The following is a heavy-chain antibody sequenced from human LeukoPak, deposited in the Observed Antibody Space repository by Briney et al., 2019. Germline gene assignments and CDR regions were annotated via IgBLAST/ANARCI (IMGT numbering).Heavy chain of an antibody. CDR3: TTCLYDYVWGSYRNLFDY. CDR1: GFTFSNAW. CDR2: IKSKTDGGTT. D-gene: IGHD3-16*02. V-gene: IGHV3-15*01. J-gene: IGHJ4*02. Sequence: GGSLRLSCAASGFTFSNAWMSWVRQAQGKGLEWVGRIKSKTDGGTTDYAAPVKGRFTISRDDSKNTLYLQMNSLKTEDTAVYYCTTCLYDYVWGSYRNLFDYWGQGTLVTVSS.